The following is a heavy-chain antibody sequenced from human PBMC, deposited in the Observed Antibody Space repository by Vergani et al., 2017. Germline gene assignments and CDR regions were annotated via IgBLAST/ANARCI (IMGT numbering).Heavy chain of an antibody. J-gene: IGHJ4*02. Sequence: QVQLQESGPGLVKPSETLSLTCTVSGGSISSYYWSWIRQPPGTGLEWIGYIYYSGSTNYNPSLKSRVTISVDTSKNQFSLKLSSVTAADTAVYYCARGEPTTAAFDYWGQGTLVTVSS. CDR1: GGSISSYY. V-gene: IGHV4-59*01. CDR3: ARGEPTTAAFDY. D-gene: IGHD6-25*01. CDR2: IYYSGST.